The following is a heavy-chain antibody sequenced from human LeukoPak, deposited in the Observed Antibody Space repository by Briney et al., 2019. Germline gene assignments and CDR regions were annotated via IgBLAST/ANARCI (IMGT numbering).Heavy chain of an antibody. D-gene: IGHD1-26*01. Sequence: PGGSLRLSCAASGFTFSSYGMHWVRQAPGKGLEWVAVISYDGSNKYYADSVKGRFTISRDNSKNTLYLQMNSLRAEDTAVYYCAKDRQWELPLGFDAFDIWGQGTMVTVSS. CDR2: ISYDGSNK. CDR1: GFTFSSYG. V-gene: IGHV3-30*18. CDR3: AKDRQWELPLGFDAFDI. J-gene: IGHJ3*02.